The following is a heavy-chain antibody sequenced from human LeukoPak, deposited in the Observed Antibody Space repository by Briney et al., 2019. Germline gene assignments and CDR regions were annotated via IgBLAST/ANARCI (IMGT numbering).Heavy chain of an antibody. D-gene: IGHD6-6*01. CDR3: ARDSSSYYYYYYMDV. J-gene: IGHJ6*03. CDR1: GFTFSSSG. CDR2: IRGSGDST. Sequence: GGSLRLSCAASGFTFSSSGMSWVRQAPGKGLEWLSAIRGSGDSTYYADSVKGRFTISRDNAKNTLYLQMNSLRAEDTAVYYCARDSSSYYYYYYMDVWGKGTTVTVSS. V-gene: IGHV3-23*01.